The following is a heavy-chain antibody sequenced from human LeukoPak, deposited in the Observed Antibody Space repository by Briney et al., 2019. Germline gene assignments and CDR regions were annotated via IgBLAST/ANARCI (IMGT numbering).Heavy chain of an antibody. Sequence: TWGSLRHSCAASGFTFSSYAMSWVRQAPGKGLEWVSAISGSGGSTYYADSVKGRFTISRDNSKKTLYLQMNSLRAEDTAVYYCAKDLKRGYSYGYYWGQGTLVTVSS. V-gene: IGHV3-23*01. CDR2: ISGSGGST. D-gene: IGHD5-18*01. CDR1: GFTFSSYA. CDR3: AKDLKRGYSYGYY. J-gene: IGHJ4*02.